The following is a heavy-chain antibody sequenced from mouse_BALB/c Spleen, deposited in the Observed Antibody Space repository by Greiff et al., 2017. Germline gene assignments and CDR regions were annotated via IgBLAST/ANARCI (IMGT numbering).Heavy chain of an antibody. V-gene: IGHV1-4*01. CDR2: INPSSGYT. D-gene: IGHD2-10*01. J-gene: IGHJ3*01. CDR3: ARTTYYGNYEGFAY. CDR1: GYTFTSYT. Sequence: QVQLQQSGAELARPGASVKMSCKASGYTFTSYTMHWVNQRPGQGLEWIGYINPSSGYTNYNQKFKDKATLTADKSSSTAYMQLSSLTSEDSAVYYCARTTYYGNYEGFAYWGQGTRVTVSA.